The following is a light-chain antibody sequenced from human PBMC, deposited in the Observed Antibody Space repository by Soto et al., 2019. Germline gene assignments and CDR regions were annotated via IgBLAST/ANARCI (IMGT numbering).Light chain of an antibody. J-gene: IGLJ2*01. CDR3: ETWDSNTYVV. CDR1: SGHSSYI. V-gene: IGLV4-60*02. Sequence: QSVLTHSYSASASLGSSVKLTCTLSSGHSSYIIECHQQQPGKAPRYLMKLEGSGSYNKGSGVPDRFSGSSSGADRYLTISNLQFEDEADYYCETWDSNTYVVFGGGTKFTVL. CDR2: LEGSGSY.